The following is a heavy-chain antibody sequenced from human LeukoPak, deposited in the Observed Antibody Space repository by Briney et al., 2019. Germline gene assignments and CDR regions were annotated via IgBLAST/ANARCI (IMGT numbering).Heavy chain of an antibody. J-gene: IGHJ4*02. CDR3: ARYPYDFWSGYYLPFDY. Sequence: GGSLRLSCAASGFTFSDYYMSWIRQAPGKGLEWVSYISSSGSTTYYADSVKGRFTISRDNAKNSLYLQMNSLRAEDTAVYYCARYPYDFWSGYYLPFDYWGQGTLVTVSS. CDR2: ISSSGSTT. V-gene: IGHV3-11*01. CDR1: GFTFSDYY. D-gene: IGHD3-3*01.